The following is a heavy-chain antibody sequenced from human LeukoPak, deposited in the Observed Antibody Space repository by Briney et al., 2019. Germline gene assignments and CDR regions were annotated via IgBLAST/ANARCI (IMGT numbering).Heavy chain of an antibody. CDR2: IYSGGST. V-gene: IGHV3-66*02. J-gene: IGHJ4*02. D-gene: IGHD3-22*01. CDR1: GFTVSSNY. CDR3: ARDLPRGALSDMIVVVISGFDY. Sequence: GGSLRLSCAASGFTVSSNYMSWVRQAPGKGLEWVSVIYSGGSTYYADSVKGRFTISRDNSKNTLYLQMNSLRAEDTAVYYCARDLPRGALSDMIVVVISGFDYWGQGTLVTVSS.